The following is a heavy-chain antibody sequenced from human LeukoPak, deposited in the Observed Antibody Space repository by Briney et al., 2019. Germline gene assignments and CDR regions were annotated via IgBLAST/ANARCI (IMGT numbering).Heavy chain of an antibody. V-gene: IGHV4-39*07. Sequence: SETLSLTCTVSGGSISSSRYYWGWIRQPPGKGLEWIGNIYHSGSTNYSPSLKSRVTISVDTSKNQFSLKLSSVTAADTAVYYCARSYSGIPYYFDYWGQGTLVTVSS. J-gene: IGHJ4*02. CDR1: GGSISSSRYY. CDR3: ARSYSGIPYYFDY. D-gene: IGHD1-26*01. CDR2: IYHSGST.